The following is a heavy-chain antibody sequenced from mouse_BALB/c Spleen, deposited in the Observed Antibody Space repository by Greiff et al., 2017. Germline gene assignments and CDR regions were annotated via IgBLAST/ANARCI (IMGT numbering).Heavy chain of an antibody. J-gene: IGHJ2*01. D-gene: IGHD2-4*01. V-gene: IGHV1S135*01. Sequence: VQLQQSGPELMKPGASVKISCKASGYSFTSYYMHWVKQSHGKSLEWIGYIDPFNGGTSYNQKFKGKATLTVDKSSSTAYMHLSSLTSEDSAVYYCARVYYDYDRVYWGQGTTLTVSS. CDR1: GYSFTSYY. CDR2: IDPFNGGT. CDR3: ARVYYDYDRVY.